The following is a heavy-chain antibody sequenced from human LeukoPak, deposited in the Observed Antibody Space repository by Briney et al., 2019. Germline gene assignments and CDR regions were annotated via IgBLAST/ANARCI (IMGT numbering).Heavy chain of an antibody. Sequence: PGGSLRLSCTTSGFTFGDYAMSWFRQAPGKGLEWVSSISTSSIYIYYADSVRGRFTISRDNAQSSLYLQMNSLRAGDTAVYYCARQAVARPFDLWGQGTMVAVSS. J-gene: IGHJ3*01. CDR2: ISTSSIYI. V-gene: IGHV3-21*06. CDR1: GFTFGDYA. CDR3: ARQAVARPFDL.